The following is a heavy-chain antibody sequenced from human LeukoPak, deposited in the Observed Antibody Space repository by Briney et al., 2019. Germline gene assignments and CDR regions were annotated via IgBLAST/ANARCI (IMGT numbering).Heavy chain of an antibody. D-gene: IGHD6-19*01. CDR2: ISYDGSNK. J-gene: IGHJ6*04. CDR1: GFTFSSYA. V-gene: IGHV3-30*04. Sequence: GRSLRLSCAASGFTFSSYAMHWVRQAPGKGLEWVAVISYDGSNKYYADSVKGRFTISRDNSKNTLYLQMNSLRAEDTAVYYCARDTYLPLAGTFPYYYYGMDVWGKGTTVTVSS. CDR3: ARDTYLPLAGTFPYYYYGMDV.